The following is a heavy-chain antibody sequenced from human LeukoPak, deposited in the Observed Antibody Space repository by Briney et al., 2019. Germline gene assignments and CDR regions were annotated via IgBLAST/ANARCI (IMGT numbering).Heavy chain of an antibody. CDR3: ARRYSNYFFDY. V-gene: IGHV4-38-2*01. CDR2: IYHSGST. CDR1: GYSITSGYY. Sequence: SETLSLTCAVSGYSITSGYYWAWIRPPPGKGLEWSGNIYHSGSTYYNASLKRRVTISVDTSKNQFSLKLSSVTAADTAVYYCARRYSNYFFDYWGQGTLVTVSS. J-gene: IGHJ4*02. D-gene: IGHD4-11*01.